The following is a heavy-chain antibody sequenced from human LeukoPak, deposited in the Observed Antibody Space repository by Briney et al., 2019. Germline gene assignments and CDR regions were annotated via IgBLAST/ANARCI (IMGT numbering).Heavy chain of an antibody. V-gene: IGHV1-2*06. D-gene: IGHD4-11*01. CDR1: GYTFTNFY. J-gene: IGHJ4*02. Sequence: ASVKVSCKASGYTFTNFYIQWVRQAPGQGLEWMGRINPDTGGTNFAQKFQDRVTVTRDTSISTAFLELSSLTSGDAAVYYCVTSFDYSDFYWGQGTLVIVS. CDR2: INPDTGGT. CDR3: VTSFDYSDFY.